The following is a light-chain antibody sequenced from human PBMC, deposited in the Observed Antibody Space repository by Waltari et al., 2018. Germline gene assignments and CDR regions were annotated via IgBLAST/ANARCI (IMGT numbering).Light chain of an antibody. V-gene: IGKV3D-15*03. J-gene: IGKJ1*01. CDR1: QSISSN. Sequence: IVMTQSPATLSVSPGESATLSCRASQSISSNLAWYQQKPGPAPRLLIYGASIRATGIPDRFSASGSATEFTLTISILQSEDFAVYYCHQYNNWPPGTFGQGTNVEIK. CDR3: HQYNNWPPGT. CDR2: GAS.